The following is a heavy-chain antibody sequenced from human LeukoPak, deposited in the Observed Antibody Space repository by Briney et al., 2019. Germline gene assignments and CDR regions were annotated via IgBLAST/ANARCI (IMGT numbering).Heavy chain of an antibody. V-gene: IGHV3-30-3*01. CDR1: GFTFSSYA. Sequence: GGSLRLSCAASGFTFSSYAMHWVRQAPGKGLEWVAVISYDGSNKYYADSVKGRFTISRDNSKNTLYLQMNSLRDEDTGVYYCAREDGIVGATSFFDPWGQGTLVTVFS. CDR2: ISYDGSNK. J-gene: IGHJ5*02. CDR3: AREDGIVGATSFFDP. D-gene: IGHD1-26*01.